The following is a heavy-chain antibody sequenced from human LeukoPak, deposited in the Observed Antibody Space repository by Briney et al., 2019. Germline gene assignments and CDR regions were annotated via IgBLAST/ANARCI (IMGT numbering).Heavy chain of an antibody. CDR3: TTDPFYGPED. V-gene: IGHV3-15*01. D-gene: IGHD1-14*01. Sequence: GGSLRLSCAASGFTFSSYEMNWVRQAPGKGLEGVGRIKSKTDGGTTDYAAPEKGRFTISRDDSKNTLYLQMNSLKTEDTAVYYCTTDPFYGPEDWGQGTLVTVSS. CDR1: GFTFSSYE. J-gene: IGHJ4*02. CDR2: IKSKTDGGTT.